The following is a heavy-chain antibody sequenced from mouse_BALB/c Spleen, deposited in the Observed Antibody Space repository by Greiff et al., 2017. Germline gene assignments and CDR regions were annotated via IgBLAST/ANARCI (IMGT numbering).Heavy chain of an antibody. CDR2: ISSGGGST. J-gene: IGHJ4*01. V-gene: IGHV5-12-1*01. CDR3: ARHAGAMDY. CDR1: GFAFSSYD. Sequence: EVQLVESGGGLVKPGGSLKLSCAASGFAFSSYDMSWVRQTPEKRLEWVAYISSGGGSTYYPDTVKGRFTISRDNAKNTLYLQMSSLKSEDTAMYYCARHAGAMDYWGQGTSGTVSS.